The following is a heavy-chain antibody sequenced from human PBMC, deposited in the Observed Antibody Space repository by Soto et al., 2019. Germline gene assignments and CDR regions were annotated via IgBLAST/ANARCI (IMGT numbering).Heavy chain of an antibody. CDR1: GGSISSSSYY. CDR2: IYYSGST. CDR3: ASRGSSSTYYYYYGMDV. D-gene: IGHD6-6*01. V-gene: IGHV4-39*01. J-gene: IGHJ6*02. Sequence: PSETLSLTCTVSGGSISSSSYYWGWIRQPPGKGLEWIGSIYYSGSTYYNPSLKSRVTISVDTSKNQFSLKLSSVTAADTAVYYCASRGSSSTYYYYYGMDVWGQGTTVT.